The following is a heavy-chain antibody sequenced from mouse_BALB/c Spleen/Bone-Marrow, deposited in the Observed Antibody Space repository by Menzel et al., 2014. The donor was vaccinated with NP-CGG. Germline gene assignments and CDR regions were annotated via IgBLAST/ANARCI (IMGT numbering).Heavy chain of an antibody. D-gene: IGHD1-1*01. CDR3: ARRYYGSSFSYFDY. CDR2: ISSGSSTI. V-gene: IGHV5-17*02. J-gene: IGHJ2*01. Sequence: EVQLQESGGGLVQPGGSRKLSCAASGFTFXSFGMHWVRQAPEKGLEWVAYISSGSSTIYYTDTVKGRFTISRDNPKNTLFLQMTSLRSEDTAMYYCARRYYGSSFSYFDYWGQGTTLTVSS. CDR1: GFTFXSFG.